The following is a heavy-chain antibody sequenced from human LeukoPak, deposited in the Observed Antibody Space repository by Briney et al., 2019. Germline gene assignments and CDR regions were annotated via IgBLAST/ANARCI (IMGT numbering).Heavy chain of an antibody. V-gene: IGHV3-33*08. CDR3: ARDLSAAFDF. Sequence: GGSLRLSCVASGFSLSNFQMYWVRQAPGKGLEWVARLVYDARSDYANSVKGRFSISRDDSKNTLFLDMSNLRVEDTALYYCARDLSAAFDFWGQGVLVTVSS. D-gene: IGHD6-19*01. J-gene: IGHJ4*02. CDR2: LVYDARS. CDR1: GFSLSNFQ.